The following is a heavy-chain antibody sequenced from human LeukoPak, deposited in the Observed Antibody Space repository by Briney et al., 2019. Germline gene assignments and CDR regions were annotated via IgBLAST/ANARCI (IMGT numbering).Heavy chain of an antibody. Sequence: PVKVSCKASGGTLGRYAISWVRQAPGQGPEWMGGIIPIFGTTNYAQKFQGRVTITADESTSTAYMELSSLRSEDTAVYYCARIVGIASRGYFDYWGQGTLVTVSS. D-gene: IGHD3-10*01. CDR1: GGTLGRYA. V-gene: IGHV1-69*13. J-gene: IGHJ4*02. CDR2: IIPIFGTT. CDR3: ARIVGIASRGYFDY.